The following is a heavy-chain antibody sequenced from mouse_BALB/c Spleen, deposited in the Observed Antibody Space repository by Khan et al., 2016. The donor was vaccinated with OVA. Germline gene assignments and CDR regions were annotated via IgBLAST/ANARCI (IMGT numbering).Heavy chain of an antibody. CDR3: ARGRTY. CDR2: ISYSGSS. Sequence: VQLQESGPGLVKPSQSLSLTCTVTGYSITSDYAWNWIRQFPGNKLEWMGYISYSGSSSYHPSLKSRISITRDTSKNQFFLQLNSMTTEDTATYYCARGRTYWGQGTSVTVSS. CDR1: GYSITSDYA. J-gene: IGHJ4*01. V-gene: IGHV3-2*02.